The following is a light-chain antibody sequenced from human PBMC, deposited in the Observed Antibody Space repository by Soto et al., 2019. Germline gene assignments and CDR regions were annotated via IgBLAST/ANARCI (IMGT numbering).Light chain of an antibody. CDR3: QSYDRSLSGAAV. V-gene: IGLV1-40*01. CDR2: GST. Sequence: QSVLTQPPSVSGAPGQTVTISCTGSSSNIATGYDVHWYQHLPGAAPRLLIYGSTNRPSGVPDRFSGSKSGTSASLAITGLQAEDEADYYCQSYDRSLSGAAVFGGGTQLTVL. J-gene: IGLJ2*01. CDR1: SSNIATGYD.